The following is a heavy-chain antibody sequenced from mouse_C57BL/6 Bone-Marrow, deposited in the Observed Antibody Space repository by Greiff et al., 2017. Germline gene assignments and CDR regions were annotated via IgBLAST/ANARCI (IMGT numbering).Heavy chain of an antibody. V-gene: IGHV1-81*01. CDR3: ARGNYYGSSHWYFDV. J-gene: IGHJ1*03. CDR1: GYTFTSYG. D-gene: IGHD1-1*01. CDR2: IYPRSGNT. Sequence: VQRVESGAELARPGASVKLSCKASGYTFTSYGISWVKQRTGQGLEWIGEIYPRSGNTYYNEKFKGKATLTADKSSSTAYMELRSLTSEDSAVYFCARGNYYGSSHWYFDVWGTGTTVTVSS.